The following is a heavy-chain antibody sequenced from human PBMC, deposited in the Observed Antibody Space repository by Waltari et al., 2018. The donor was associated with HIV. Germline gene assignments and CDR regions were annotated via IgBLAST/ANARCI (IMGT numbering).Heavy chain of an antibody. V-gene: IGHV4-61*02. CDR3: ARGRSYYYYGMDV. Sequence: QVQLQESGPGLVKPSQTLSLTCTVSGGSISSGSYYWSWIRQPAGKGLEWIGRIYTSGSTNYNPSLKSRVTISVDTSKNQFSLKLSSVTAADTAVYYCARGRSYYYYGMDVWGQGTTVTVSS. CDR1: GGSISSGSYY. J-gene: IGHJ6*02. CDR2: IYTSGST.